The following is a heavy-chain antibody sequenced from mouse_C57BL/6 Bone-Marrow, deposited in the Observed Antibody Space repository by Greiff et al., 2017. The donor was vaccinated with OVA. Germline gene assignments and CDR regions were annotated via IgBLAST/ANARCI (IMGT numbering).Heavy chain of an antibody. CDR2: IYPGNSDT. D-gene: IGHD1-1*01. Sequence: VQLQQSGTVLARPGASVKMSCKTSGYTFTSYWMHWVKQRPGQGLEWIGAIYPGNSDTSYNQKFKGKAKLTAVTSASTAYMELSSLTNEDSAVYYCTRAGYYYGSRYWYFDVWGTGTTVTVSS. V-gene: IGHV1-5*01. CDR1: GYTFTSYW. J-gene: IGHJ1*03. CDR3: TRAGYYYGSRYWYFDV.